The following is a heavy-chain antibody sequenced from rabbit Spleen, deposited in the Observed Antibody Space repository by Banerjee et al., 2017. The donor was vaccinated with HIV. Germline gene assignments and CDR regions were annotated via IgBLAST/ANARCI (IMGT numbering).Heavy chain of an antibody. V-gene: IGHV1S40*01. J-gene: IGHJ6*01. CDR1: GVSFSGNPS. CDR2: IDTGSSGFT. Sequence: QSLEESGGDLVKPGASRTLPCIASGVSFSGNPSMAWVGQPPGKGLEWIACIDTGSSGFTYFASWAKGRFTISKTSSTTVTLQMTSLTAADTATYFCARDTGSSFSSYGMDLWGPGTLVTVS. CDR3: ARDTGSSFSSYGMDL. D-gene: IGHD8-1*01.